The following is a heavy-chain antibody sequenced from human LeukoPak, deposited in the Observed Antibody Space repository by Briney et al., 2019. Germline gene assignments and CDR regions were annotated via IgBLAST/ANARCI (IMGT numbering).Heavy chain of an antibody. Sequence: GFLRIFCGVSGFNVSRNYMAWVRQAPGKGLEWVSIVYSGGTTYYADSVKGRFTISRDNSRNMLYLQMNSLRAEDTAVYYCASGYNFGLDYWGQGTLLTVS. CDR1: GFNVSRNY. D-gene: IGHD5-18*01. V-gene: IGHV3-53*01. J-gene: IGHJ4*02. CDR3: ASGYNFGLDY. CDR2: VYSGGTT.